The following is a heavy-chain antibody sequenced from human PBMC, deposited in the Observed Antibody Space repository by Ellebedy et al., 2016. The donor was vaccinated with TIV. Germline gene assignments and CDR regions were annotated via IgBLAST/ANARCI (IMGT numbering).Heavy chain of an antibody. V-gene: IGHV3-7*01. CDR2: IRQEGDEI. J-gene: IGHJ5*02. D-gene: IGHD2-21*01. CDR3: ARRASDGDYAVQVNPWFDP. CDR1: GFNFRSYW. Sequence: PGGSLRLSCAASGFNFRSYWMAWVRQAPGKGLEWVAKIRQEGDEIYYVDSVKGRFTISRDNSKTSLFLQMNSLRVEETAGYYCARRASDGDYAVQVNPWFDPWGQGTLVTVSS.